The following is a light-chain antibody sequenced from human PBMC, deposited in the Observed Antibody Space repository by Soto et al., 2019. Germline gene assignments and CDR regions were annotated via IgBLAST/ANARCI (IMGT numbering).Light chain of an antibody. V-gene: IGLV8-61*01. Sequence: QNVVTQEPSFSVSPGGTVTLTCGLSSGSVSTSYYPSWYQQTPGQAPRTLIYSTNTRSSGVPDRFSGSILANKAALTITGAQADDESDYFCVLYMGSGIWVFGGGTKLTVL. CDR2: STN. CDR3: VLYMGSGIWV. J-gene: IGLJ3*02. CDR1: SGSVSTSYY.